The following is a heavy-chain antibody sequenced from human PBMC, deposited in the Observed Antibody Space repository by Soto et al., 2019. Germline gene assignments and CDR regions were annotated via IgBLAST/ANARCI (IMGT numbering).Heavy chain of an antibody. CDR1: GGSVSRDSNF. CDR3: ARGLVGTSADY. V-gene: IGHV4-34*01. CDR2: INHSGST. Sequence: PAETLSLTCTVSGGSVSRDSNFWSWIRQPPGKGLEWIGEINHSGSTNYNPSLKSRVTISVDTSKNQFSLKLSSVTAADTAVYYCARGLVGTSADYWGQGTLVTVSS. D-gene: IGHD1-26*01. J-gene: IGHJ4*02.